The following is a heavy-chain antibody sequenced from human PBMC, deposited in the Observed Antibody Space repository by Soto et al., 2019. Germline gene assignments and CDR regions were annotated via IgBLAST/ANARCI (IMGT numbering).Heavy chain of an antibody. Sequence: QVQLVQAGAEVKKPGASVQVSCKASGYTFTSYGISWVRQAPGQGLEWMGWISAYNGNTNYAQKLQGRVIITADTSTCTASMELRSLRSVNTAAYYCSGTAEWLPHGDACGICGQGRMVTVSS. V-gene: IGHV1-18*01. J-gene: IGHJ3*02. D-gene: IGHD6-19*01. CDR2: ISAYNGNT. CDR3: SGTAEWLPHGDACGI. CDR1: GYTFTSYG.